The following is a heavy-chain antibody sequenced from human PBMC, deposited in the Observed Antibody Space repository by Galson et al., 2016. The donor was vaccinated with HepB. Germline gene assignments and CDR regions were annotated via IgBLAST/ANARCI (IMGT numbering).Heavy chain of an antibody. CDR3: ARDTGAAGTGGYFDP. J-gene: IGHJ5*02. CDR2: IYYSGIT. D-gene: IGHD1-1*01. CDR1: RGSISSGGYY. V-gene: IGHV4-31*03. Sequence: TLSLTCTVSRGSISSGGYYWSWILQHPGKGLEWIGYIYYSGITYYTPSFKSRVNILVDTAKNQFSLRLRSVTAADTAVYYCARDTGAAGTGGYFDPWGQGTLVTVSS.